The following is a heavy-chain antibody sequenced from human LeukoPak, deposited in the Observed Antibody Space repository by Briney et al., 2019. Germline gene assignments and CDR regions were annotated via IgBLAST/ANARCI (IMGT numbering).Heavy chain of an antibody. Sequence: GGSLRLSCAASGFTFSNNAMHWVRQAPGKGLVWVAYIRYDEGNAYYVDSVKGRFTISRDNSKDTLYLQMNGLRPEDTAVYFCAKGDYYGSGLDYWGQGAPVTVSS. CDR2: IRYDEGNA. V-gene: IGHV3-30*02. D-gene: IGHD3-10*01. CDR3: AKGDYYGSGLDY. J-gene: IGHJ4*02. CDR1: GFTFSNNA.